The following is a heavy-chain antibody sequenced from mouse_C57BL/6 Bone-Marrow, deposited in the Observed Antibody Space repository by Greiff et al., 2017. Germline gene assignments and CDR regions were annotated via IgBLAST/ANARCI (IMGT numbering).Heavy chain of an antibody. D-gene: IGHD1-1*01. J-gene: IGHJ4*01. V-gene: IGHV1-9*01. CDR1: GYTFTGYW. Sequence: VQGVESGAELMKPGASVKLSCKATGYTFTGYWIEWVKQRPGHGLEWIGEILPGSGSTNYNEKFKGKATFTADTSSNTAYMQLSSLTTEDSAIYYCARWGCNYGSSPLAMDYWGKGTSVTVSS. CDR3: ARWGCNYGSSPLAMDY. CDR2: ILPGSGST.